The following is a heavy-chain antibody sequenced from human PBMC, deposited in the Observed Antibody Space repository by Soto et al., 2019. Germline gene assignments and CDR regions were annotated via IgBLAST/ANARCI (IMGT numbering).Heavy chain of an antibody. D-gene: IGHD3-3*01. CDR3: AKGLLSIFGAARVNAFDS. CDR1: GFTFDDYA. V-gene: IGHV3-9*01. J-gene: IGHJ3*02. CDR2: ISWNSGSI. Sequence: EVQLVESGGGLVQPGRSLRLSCAASGFTFDDYAMHWVRQAPGKGLEWVSGISWNSGSIGYADSVKGRFTISRDNAKNSLYLQMNSLRAEDTALYYCAKGLLSIFGAARVNAFDSWGQGTMVTVSS.